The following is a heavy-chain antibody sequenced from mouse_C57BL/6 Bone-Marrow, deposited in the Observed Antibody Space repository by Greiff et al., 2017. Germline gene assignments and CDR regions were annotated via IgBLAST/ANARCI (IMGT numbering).Heavy chain of an antibody. CDR2: LRNKANCYTT. J-gene: IGHJ4*01. D-gene: IGHD1-1*01. CDR3: ARVLNYAMDY. CDR1: GFTFTDYY. Sequence: EVKVVESGGGLVQPGGSLSLSCAASGFTFTDYYMSWVRQPPGKALEWLGFLRNKANCYTTEYSASVKGRFTISRDNSQSILYLQMNALRAEDSATYYCARVLNYAMDYWGQGTSVTVSS. V-gene: IGHV7-3*01.